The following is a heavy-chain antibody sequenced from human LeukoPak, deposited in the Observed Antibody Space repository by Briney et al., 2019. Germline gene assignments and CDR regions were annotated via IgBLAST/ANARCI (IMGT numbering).Heavy chain of an antibody. CDR1: GFNFSGSA. D-gene: IGHD4-17*01. CDR3: AKGNYGERFDP. CDR2: IRTKPNNYAT. V-gene: IGHV3-73*01. Sequence: GGSLRLSCAASGFNFSGSAMHWVRQASGKGLEWVGRIRTKPNNYATAYAASVKGRFIISRDDSKNTAYLQMNSLKTEDTAVYYCAKGNYGERFDPWGQGTLVTVSS. J-gene: IGHJ5*02.